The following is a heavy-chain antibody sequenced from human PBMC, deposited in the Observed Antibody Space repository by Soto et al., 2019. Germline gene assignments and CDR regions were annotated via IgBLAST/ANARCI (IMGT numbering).Heavy chain of an antibody. CDR3: ASGNGSSWDYYYGMDV. V-gene: IGHV1-8*01. CDR2: MNPNSGNT. Sequence: QVQLVQSGAEVKKPGASVKVSCKASGYTFTSYDINWVRQATGQGLEWMGWMNPNSGNTGYAQKFQGRVTMTRNTSISTAYMELSSLRSEDTAVYYCASGNGSSWDYYYGMDVWGQGTTVTVSS. J-gene: IGHJ6*02. D-gene: IGHD6-6*01. CDR1: GYTFTSYD.